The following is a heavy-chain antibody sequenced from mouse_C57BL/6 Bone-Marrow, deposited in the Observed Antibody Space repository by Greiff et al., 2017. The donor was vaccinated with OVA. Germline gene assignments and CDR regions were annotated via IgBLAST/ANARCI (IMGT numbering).Heavy chain of an antibody. D-gene: IGHD2-3*01. CDR1: GYTFTGYW. V-gene: IGHV1-9*01. CDR2: ILPGSGST. Sequence: QVQLKQSGAELMKPGASVKLSCKATGYTFTGYWIEWVKQRPGHGLEWIGEILPGSGSTNYNEKFKGKATFTADTSSNTAYMQLSSLTTEDSAIYYCAREGDGYYVPYYYAMDYWGQGTSVTVSS. CDR3: AREGDGYYVPYYYAMDY. J-gene: IGHJ4*01.